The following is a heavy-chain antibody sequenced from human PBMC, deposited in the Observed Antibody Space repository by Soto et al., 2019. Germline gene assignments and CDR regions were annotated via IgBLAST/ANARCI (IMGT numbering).Heavy chain of an antibody. CDR3: ARANFDWLFLFDY. CDR2: IHNSGIT. V-gene: IGHV4-30-4*01. CDR1: GGSISSHDYY. D-gene: IGHD3-9*01. Sequence: SETLSLTCTVSGGSISSHDYYWTWIRQPPGKGLEWVAYIHNSGITSYNPSLESRVTISVDTSNNHFSLKLSSVTAADTAVYYCARANFDWLFLFDYWGQGTLVTVSS. J-gene: IGHJ4*02.